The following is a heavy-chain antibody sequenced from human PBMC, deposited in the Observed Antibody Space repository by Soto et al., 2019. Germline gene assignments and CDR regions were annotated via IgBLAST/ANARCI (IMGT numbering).Heavy chain of an antibody. D-gene: IGHD1-26*01. CDR1: GGSISSSSYY. V-gene: IGHV4-39*01. Sequence: PSETLSLTCTVSGGSISSSSYYWGWIRQPPGKGLEWIGSIYYSGSTYYNPSLKSRVTISVDTSKSQFSLKLSSVTAADTAVYYCARHGPVGATNPFDSWGQGTLVTVSS. J-gene: IGHJ4*02. CDR3: ARHGPVGATNPFDS. CDR2: IYYSGST.